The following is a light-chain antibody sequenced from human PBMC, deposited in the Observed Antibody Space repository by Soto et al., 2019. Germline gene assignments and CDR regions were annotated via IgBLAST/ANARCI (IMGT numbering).Light chain of an antibody. Sequence: DIQLTQSPPFLSASVGDRVTITCRASQDITAYLAWYQQKPGKAPTLLIHAASALHTGVPSRFSGTGSDTEFTLTTGALQPEDFATYFCQQLNAFPFTFGGGTKVEIK. CDR2: AAS. V-gene: IGKV1-9*01. CDR1: QDITAY. J-gene: IGKJ4*01. CDR3: QQLNAFPFT.